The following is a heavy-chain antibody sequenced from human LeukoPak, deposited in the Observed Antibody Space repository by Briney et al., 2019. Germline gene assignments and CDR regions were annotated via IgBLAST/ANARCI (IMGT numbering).Heavy chain of an antibody. V-gene: IGHV4-4*07. Sequence: SETLSLTCNVSGASISDYYWSWIRQSAGKGLEWIGRIYATETDFNPSLKSRLTMSIDTSKNQFSLKLSSVTAADTAVYYCARTDYYYGSGSYKGSQFWFDPWGQGTLVTVSS. CDR2: IYATET. CDR1: GASISDYY. CDR3: ARTDYYYGSGSYKGSQFWFDP. D-gene: IGHD3-10*01. J-gene: IGHJ5*02.